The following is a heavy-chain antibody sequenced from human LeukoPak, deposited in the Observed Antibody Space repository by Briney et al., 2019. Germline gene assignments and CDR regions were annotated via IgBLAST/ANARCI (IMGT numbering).Heavy chain of an antibody. Sequence: PGGSLRLSCAASGFIVSSNYMSWVRQAPGKGLEWVSVIYSGGSTYYADSVKGRFTISRDNSKNTLYLQMNSLRAEDTAVYYCAKGLSGVLLWFGELSGTDAFDIWGQGTMVTVSS. CDR2: IYSGGST. J-gene: IGHJ3*02. CDR1: GFIVSSNY. CDR3: AKGLSGVLLWFGELSGTDAFDI. D-gene: IGHD3-10*01. V-gene: IGHV3-53*01.